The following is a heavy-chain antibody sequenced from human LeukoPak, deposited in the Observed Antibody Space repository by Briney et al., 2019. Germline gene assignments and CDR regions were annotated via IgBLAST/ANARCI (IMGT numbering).Heavy chain of an antibody. CDR1: GGSISSYY. CDR3: ARDPGYDYVWGSYRSHGFDI. V-gene: IGHV4-4*07. J-gene: IGHJ3*02. D-gene: IGHD3-16*02. CDR2: IYTSGST. Sequence: MASETLSLTCTVYGGSISSYYWSWIRQPAGKGLEWIGRIYTSGSTNYNPSLQSQDTMSVDTSKNQFSLKLSSVTAADTAVYYCARDPGYDYVWGSYRSHGFDIWGQGTMVTVSS.